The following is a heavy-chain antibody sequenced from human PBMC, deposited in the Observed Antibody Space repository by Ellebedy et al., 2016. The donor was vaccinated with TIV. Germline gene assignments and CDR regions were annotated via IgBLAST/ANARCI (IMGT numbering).Heavy chain of an antibody. J-gene: IGHJ6*02. V-gene: IGHV3-7*01. D-gene: IGHD2/OR15-2a*01. CDR1: GFTFSGYW. CDR3: ARDGVRPYFYNGMDV. CDR2: IKQDGSLT. Sequence: GESLKISCEASGFTFSGYWMSWVRQAPGEGLEWVANIKQDGSLTHYVDSVKGRFTISRDNSKSTLYLEMKSLRVEDTAVYYCARDGVRPYFYNGMDVWGQGTTVSVSS.